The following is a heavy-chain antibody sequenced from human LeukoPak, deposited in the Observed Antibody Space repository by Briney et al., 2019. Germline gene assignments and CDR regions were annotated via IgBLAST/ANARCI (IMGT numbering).Heavy chain of an antibody. Sequence: GGSLRLSCAASGFTFSSYWMSWVRQAPGKGLEWVANIKQDGSEKYYVDSVKGRFTISRDNAKNSLYLQMNSLRAEDTAVYYCARGRGRHYDFWSGYYPPTVHYYMDVWGKGTTVTVSS. CDR1: GFTFSSYW. J-gene: IGHJ6*03. CDR3: ARGRGRHYDFWSGYYPPTVHYYMDV. V-gene: IGHV3-7*01. CDR2: IKQDGSEK. D-gene: IGHD3-3*01.